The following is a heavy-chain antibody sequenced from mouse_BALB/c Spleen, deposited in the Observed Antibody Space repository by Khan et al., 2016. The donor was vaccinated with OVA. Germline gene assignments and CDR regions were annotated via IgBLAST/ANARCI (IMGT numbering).Heavy chain of an antibody. Sequence: VQLQESGPGLVAPSQSLSITCTVSGFSLTSYGVHWVRQPPGKGLEWLGVIWAGGSTNYNSALMSRLSISKDNSKSQVFLKMNSLQIDDIAMYYCARGWALYAMDYWGQGTSVTVSS. CDR3: ARGWALYAMDY. D-gene: IGHD2-3*01. CDR2: IWAGGST. CDR1: GFSLTSYG. V-gene: IGHV2-9*02. J-gene: IGHJ4*01.